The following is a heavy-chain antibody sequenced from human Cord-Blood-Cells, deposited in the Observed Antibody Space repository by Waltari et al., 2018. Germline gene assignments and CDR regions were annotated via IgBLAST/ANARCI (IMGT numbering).Heavy chain of an antibody. J-gene: IGHJ4*02. D-gene: IGHD3-3*01. Sequence: EVQLVESGGGLIQPGGSLRLSCAASGFTVSSNYMSWVRQAPGKGLEWVSVISSGGSTYYADSVKGRFTISRDNSKNTLYLQMNSLRAEDTAVYYCARWHYDFWSGYYDYWGQGTLVTVSS. CDR3: ARWHYDFWSGYYDY. CDR2: ISSGGST. CDR1: GFTVSSNY. V-gene: IGHV3-53*01.